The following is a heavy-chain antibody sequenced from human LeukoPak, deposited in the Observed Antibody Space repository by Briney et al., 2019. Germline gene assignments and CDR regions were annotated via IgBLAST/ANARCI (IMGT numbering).Heavy chain of an antibody. CDR2: IYPSGST. CDR1: GGSISSYY. Sequence: SETLSLTYTVSGGSISSYYWSWIRQPAGKGLELIGRIYPSGSTNYNPSLKSRVTMSVDTSKSQFSLKLSSVTAADTAVYYCARAPTGTGGWNWFDPWGQGTLVTVSS. J-gene: IGHJ5*02. CDR3: ARAPTGTGGWNWFDP. V-gene: IGHV4-4*07. D-gene: IGHD1-1*01.